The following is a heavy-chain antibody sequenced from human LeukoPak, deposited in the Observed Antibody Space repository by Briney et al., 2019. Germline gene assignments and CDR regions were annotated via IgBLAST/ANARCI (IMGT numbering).Heavy chain of an antibody. CDR2: INHSGST. V-gene: IGHV4-34*01. J-gene: IGHJ4*02. CDR1: GGSFSGYY. CDR3: ARRLDYYDGGDEG. Sequence: PSETLSLTCAVYGGSFSGYYWSWIRQPPGKGLEWIGEINHSGSTNYNPSLKSRVTISVDTSKNQFSLKLSSVTAADTAVYYCARRLDYYDGGDEGWGQGTLVTVSS. D-gene: IGHD3-22*01.